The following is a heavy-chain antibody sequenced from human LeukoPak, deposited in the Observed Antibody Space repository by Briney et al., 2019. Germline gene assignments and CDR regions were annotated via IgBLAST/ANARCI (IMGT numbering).Heavy chain of an antibody. CDR2: HSGST. Sequence: SETLSLTCTVSGGSISSYYWSRIRQPPGKGLEWIWYHSGSTNYNPSLKSRVTISVDTSKNQFSLKLSSVTAADTAVYYCARSSSAYYYYYGMDVWGQGTTVTVSS. CDR3: ARSSSAYYYYYGMDV. CDR1: GGSISSYY. J-gene: IGHJ6*02. D-gene: IGHD6-13*01. V-gene: IGHV4-59*01.